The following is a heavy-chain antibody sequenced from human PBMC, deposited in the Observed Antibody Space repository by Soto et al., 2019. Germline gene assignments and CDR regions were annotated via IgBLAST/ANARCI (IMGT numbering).Heavy chain of an antibody. Sequence: QVQLVQSGAEVKKPGSSVKVSCKASGGTFSTSTFTWVRQAPGQGLEWMGRTIPILNVADYAQDFQGRDTITADKSTSTAYMELTSLTSKDTAVYYCARDLTIGSTYSGYDAIDSWGQGTLVTVSS. CDR1: GGTFSTST. CDR2: TIPILNVA. J-gene: IGHJ4*02. D-gene: IGHD5-12*01. CDR3: ARDLTIGSTYSGYDAIDS. V-gene: IGHV1-69*08.